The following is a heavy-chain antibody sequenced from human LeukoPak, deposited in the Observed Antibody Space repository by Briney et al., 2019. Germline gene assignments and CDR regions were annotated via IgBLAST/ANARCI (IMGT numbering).Heavy chain of an antibody. CDR3: ARENGVVVTGFDY. CDR1: GGTFSSYA. CDR2: IIPIFGTA. Sequence: SVEVSCKASGGTFSSYAISWVRQAPGQGLEWVGGIIPIFGTANYAQKFQGRVTITADESTSTAYMELSSLRSEDTAVYYCARENGVVVTGFDYWGQGTLVTVSS. D-gene: IGHD3-22*01. V-gene: IGHV1-69*13. J-gene: IGHJ4*02.